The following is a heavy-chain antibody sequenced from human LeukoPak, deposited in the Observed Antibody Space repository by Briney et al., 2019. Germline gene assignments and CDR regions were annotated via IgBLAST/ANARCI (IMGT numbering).Heavy chain of an antibody. Sequence: ASVKVSCKASGYTFASYGISWVRQAPGQGLEWMGWISADNGNINYAQKFQDRVTMTIDTSTSTARMELRSLRSDDTAVYYCARDRFSGSYYKPWFDPWGQGILVTVSS. CDR1: GYTFASYG. D-gene: IGHD3-10*01. CDR3: ARDRFSGSYYKPWFDP. CDR2: ISADNGNI. V-gene: IGHV1-18*01. J-gene: IGHJ5*02.